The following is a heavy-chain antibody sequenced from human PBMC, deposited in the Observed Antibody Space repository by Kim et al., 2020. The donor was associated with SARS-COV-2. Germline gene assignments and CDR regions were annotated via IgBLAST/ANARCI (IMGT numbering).Heavy chain of an antibody. D-gene: IGHD2-15*01. CDR3: ARDKGTGYCSGGSCGRYHYYYGMDV. Sequence: GGSLRLSXAXSGFTFRDYYMSWIRQAPGKGLEWVSYISSSGSTIYYADSVKGRFTISRDNAKNSLYLQMNSLRAEDTAVYYCARDKGTGYCSGGSCGRYHYYYGMDVWGQGTTVTVSS. CDR2: ISSSGSTI. J-gene: IGHJ6*02. V-gene: IGHV3-11*01. CDR1: GFTFRDYY.